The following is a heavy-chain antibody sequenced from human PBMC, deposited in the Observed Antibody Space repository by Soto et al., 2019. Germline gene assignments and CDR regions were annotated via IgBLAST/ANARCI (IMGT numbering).Heavy chain of an antibody. D-gene: IGHD3-16*01. CDR2: IYFTGNT. J-gene: IGHJ5*02. Sequence: QVQFQELGPGLVKPSETLSLTCTVSGDSVSSGNYYWSWIRQPPGKGLEWIGSIYFTGNTNYNPSLKSRLTMSIDTSRNLFSLRLGSVTAADTAVYYCGRVPVDTYMIYWSDPWGQGTLVTVSS. V-gene: IGHV4-61*01. CDR3: GRVPVDTYMIYWSDP. CDR1: GDSVSSGNYY.